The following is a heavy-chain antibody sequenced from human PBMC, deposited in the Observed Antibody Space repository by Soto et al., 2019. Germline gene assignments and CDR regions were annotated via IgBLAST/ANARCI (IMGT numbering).Heavy chain of an antibody. CDR3: ARDGWGGYSYGFGDFDY. Sequence: QVQLVESGGGVVQPGRSLRLSCAASGFTFSSYGMHWVRQAPGKGLEWVAVIWYDGSNKYYADSVKGRFTISRDYSKNTLYLQMNSLRAEDTAVYYCARDGWGGYSYGFGDFDYWGQGTLVTVSS. V-gene: IGHV3-33*01. CDR2: IWYDGSNK. J-gene: IGHJ4*02. D-gene: IGHD5-18*01. CDR1: GFTFSSYG.